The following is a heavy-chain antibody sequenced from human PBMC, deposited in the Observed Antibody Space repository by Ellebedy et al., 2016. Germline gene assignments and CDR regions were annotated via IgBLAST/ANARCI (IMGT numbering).Heavy chain of an antibody. J-gene: IGHJ4*02. Sequence: GESLKISXAASGFTFSSYVMHWVRQAPGKGLEWVAVISYDGSNKYYADSVKGRFTISRDNSKNTLYLQMNSLRAEDTAVYYCAKDHDLYSSGWANFDYWGQGTLVTVSS. V-gene: IGHV3-30*18. CDR2: ISYDGSNK. D-gene: IGHD6-19*01. CDR3: AKDHDLYSSGWANFDY. CDR1: GFTFSSYV.